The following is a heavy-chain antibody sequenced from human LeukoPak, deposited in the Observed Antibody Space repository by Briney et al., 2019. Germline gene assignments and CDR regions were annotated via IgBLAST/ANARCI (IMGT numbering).Heavy chain of an antibody. CDR1: GGSFSGYY. CDR2: INHSGST. V-gene: IGHV4-34*01. Sequence: PSETLSLTCAVYGGSFSGYYWSWIRQPPGKGLEWIGEINHSGSTNYNPSLKSRVTISVDTSKNQFSLKLSSVTAADTAVYYCASNFHAFDIWGQGTMVTVSS. D-gene: IGHD2/OR15-2a*01. CDR3: ASNFHAFDI. J-gene: IGHJ3*02.